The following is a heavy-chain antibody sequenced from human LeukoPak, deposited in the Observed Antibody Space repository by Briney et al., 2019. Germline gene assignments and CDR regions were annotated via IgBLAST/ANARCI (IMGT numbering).Heavy chain of an antibody. D-gene: IGHD2-8*01. CDR3: ARYANGMDV. V-gene: IGHV3-30*03. CDR2: ISYDGSNK. Sequence: GGSLRLSCAASGFSFSSYGMHWVRQAPGKGLEWVAVISYDGSNKFYADSVKGRFTISRDNSKNMVFLQMNSLRGEDTAVYYCARYANGMDVWGQGTTVTVSS. J-gene: IGHJ6*02. CDR1: GFSFSSYG.